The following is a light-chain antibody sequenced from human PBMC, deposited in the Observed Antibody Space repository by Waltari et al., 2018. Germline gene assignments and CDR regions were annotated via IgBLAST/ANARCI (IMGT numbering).Light chain of an antibody. CDR1: SLRVSY. J-gene: IGLJ2*01. CDR3: NSRDSSGHHK. CDR2: GSN. Sequence: SSGLTQDPAVSVALGQTVKTTCQGDSLRVSYVSWYQQKPGQAPRLVMYGSNDRPPGITDRFSCSTSRNTASLIITGAQAEDEADYYCNSRDSSGHHKFGGGTKLTVL. V-gene: IGLV3-19*01.